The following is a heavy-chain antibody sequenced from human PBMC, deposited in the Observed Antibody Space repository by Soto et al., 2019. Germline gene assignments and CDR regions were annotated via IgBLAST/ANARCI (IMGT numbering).Heavy chain of an antibody. Sequence: EVQLVESGGDLVQPGGSLRLSCAASGFSVSDHYIDWFRQAPGKGLEWVGRSRDITKGYTTEYAASVRGRFTVSRDDSKNSAYLQMASLKTEDTAVYYCVRVSRVPYGHYFDFWGQGALVIVSP. V-gene: IGHV3-72*01. CDR3: VRVSRVPYGHYFDF. CDR2: SRDITKGYTT. D-gene: IGHD2-8*01. J-gene: IGHJ4*02. CDR1: GFSVSDHY.